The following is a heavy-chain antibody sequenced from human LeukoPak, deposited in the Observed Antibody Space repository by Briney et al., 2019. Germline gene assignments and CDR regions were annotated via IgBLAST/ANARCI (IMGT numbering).Heavy chain of an antibody. J-gene: IGHJ4*02. V-gene: IGHV4-59*01. D-gene: IGHD3-22*01. Sequence: SEXLSLTCTVSGGSISSYYWSWIRQPPGKGLEWIGYIYYSGSTNYNPSLKSRVTISVDTSKNQFSLKLSSVTAADTAVYYCASGGGRYYDSSGYIGYWGQGTLVTVSS. CDR2: IYYSGST. CDR1: GGSISSYY. CDR3: ASGGGRYYDSSGYIGY.